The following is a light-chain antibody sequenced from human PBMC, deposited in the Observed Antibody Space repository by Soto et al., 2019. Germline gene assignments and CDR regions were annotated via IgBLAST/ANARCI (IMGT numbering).Light chain of an antibody. V-gene: IGLV2-8*01. J-gene: IGLJ3*02. CDR2: EVS. CDR3: CSYAGNNNWV. CDR1: SSDVGGYNY. Sequence: QSALTQPASVSGSPGQSATISCTGTSSDVGGYNYVSWYQQHPGKAPKVLVYEVSKRPSGVPDRFSGSKSGNTASLTVSGLQAEDEVDYYCCSYAGNNNWVFGGGTKLTVL.